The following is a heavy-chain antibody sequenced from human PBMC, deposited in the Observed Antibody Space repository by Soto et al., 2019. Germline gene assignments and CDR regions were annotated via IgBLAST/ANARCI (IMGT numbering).Heavy chain of an antibody. D-gene: IGHD6-13*01. Sequence: EVQLVESGGGLLQPGRSLRLSCAASGFSFDDFLMHWVRQAPGKGLEWVSGISWNSGFTGYADSVKGRFTISRDNAKNALCLLMNSLRAEYSALCYCVKYVSGSSWCAFDIWGQGTRVTVSP. CDR3: VKYVSGSSWCAFDI. CDR2: ISWNSGFT. V-gene: IGHV3-9*01. J-gene: IGHJ3*02. CDR1: GFSFDDFL.